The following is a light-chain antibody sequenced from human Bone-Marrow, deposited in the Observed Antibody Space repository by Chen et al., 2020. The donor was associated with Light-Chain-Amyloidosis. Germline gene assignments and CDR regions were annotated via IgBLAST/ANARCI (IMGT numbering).Light chain of an antibody. Sequence: DLQMIQSPSTLSASVGDRVTITCRASQSISNWLAWFQQKPGKAPKLLIYKATSLQSEVPSSFSGSGCGTEFTLTISSLQPDDFATYYCQQYYSYPLTFGGGTKVEVK. J-gene: IGKJ4*01. V-gene: IGKV1-5*03. CDR3: QQYYSYPLT. CDR2: KAT. CDR1: QSISNW.